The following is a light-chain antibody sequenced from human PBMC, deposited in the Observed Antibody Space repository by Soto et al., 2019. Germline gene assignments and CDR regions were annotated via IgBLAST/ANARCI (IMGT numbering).Light chain of an antibody. J-gene: IGKJ3*01. CDR3: QHRANWTLT. Sequence: EIVLTQSPATLSVSPGERATLSCRASQSVSSSLAWYRRKPGQAPRLLIYDATNRASGVPARFSGSGSGTDFTLTINSLEPEDFAVYYCQHRANWTLTFGPGTKV. CDR2: DAT. CDR1: QSVSSS. V-gene: IGKV3-11*01.